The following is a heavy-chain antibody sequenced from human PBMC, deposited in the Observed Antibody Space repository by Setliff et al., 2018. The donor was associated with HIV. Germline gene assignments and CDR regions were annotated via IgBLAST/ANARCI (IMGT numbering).Heavy chain of an antibody. J-gene: IGHJ4*02. D-gene: IGHD5-12*01. CDR3: AKDPRAAVATICDY. CDR1: AFTFSNYN. V-gene: IGHV3-33*03. CDR2: IWHDGSNE. Sequence: GGSLRLSCAASAFTFSNYNIHWVRQAPGKGLEWVAVIWHDGSNENYADSVKGRFTISRDNAKNSLYLQMNSLRAEDTAVYYCAKDPRAAVATICDYWGQGTLVTVSS.